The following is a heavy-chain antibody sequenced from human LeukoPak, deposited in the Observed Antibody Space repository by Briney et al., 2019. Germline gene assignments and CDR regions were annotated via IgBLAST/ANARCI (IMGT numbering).Heavy chain of an antibody. Sequence: TGGSLRLSRAASGFTFSSYWMSWVRQAPGKGLEWVANIKQDGSEEVYVDSVKGRFTISRDNAKNSLFLQMNTLRAEDTAVYYCARDPYSSTWSYGMDVWGQGTTVTVSS. J-gene: IGHJ6*02. D-gene: IGHD6-6*01. CDR1: GFTFSSYW. V-gene: IGHV3-7*05. CDR2: IKQDGSEE. CDR3: ARDPYSSTWSYGMDV.